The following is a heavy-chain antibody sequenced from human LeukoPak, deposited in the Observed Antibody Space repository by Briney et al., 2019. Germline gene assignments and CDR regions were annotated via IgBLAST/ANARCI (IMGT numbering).Heavy chain of an antibody. CDR3: AKSGGGFGELLNWFDP. D-gene: IGHD3-10*01. CDR1: EFTLSDYV. Sequence: GGSLRLSCAASEFTLSDYVMSWVRQAPGKGLEWVSAISGSGGSTYYADSVKGRFTISRDNSKNTLYLQMNSLRAEDTAVYYCAKSGGGFGELLNWFDPWGQGTLVTVSS. CDR2: ISGSGGST. V-gene: IGHV3-23*01. J-gene: IGHJ5*02.